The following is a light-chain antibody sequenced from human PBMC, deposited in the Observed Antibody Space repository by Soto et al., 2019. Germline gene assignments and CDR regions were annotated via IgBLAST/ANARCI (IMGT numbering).Light chain of an antibody. V-gene: IGLV2-11*01. CDR3: CSYAGSYYV. CDR1: SSDVGGYNY. CDR2: DVS. Sequence: QSALTQPRSVSGSPGQSVTISCTGTSSDVGGYNYVSWYQQHPGKAPKLIIYDVSKRPSGVPDRFAGSKSGNTASLTISGLQAEDEDDYYCCSYAGSYYVFGTGTKVTVL. J-gene: IGLJ1*01.